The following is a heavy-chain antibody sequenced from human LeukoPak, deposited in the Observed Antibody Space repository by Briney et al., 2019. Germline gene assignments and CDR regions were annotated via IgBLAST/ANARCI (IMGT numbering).Heavy chain of an antibody. CDR2: INPKTGGT. CDR3: ARDRRRLTIAFDI. CDR1: GYAFSDYY. J-gene: IGHJ3*02. V-gene: IGHV1-2*02. Sequence: ASVKVSCKASGYAFSDYYLHWVRQAPGQGLDWMGSINPKTGGTNYAQKLQGRVTMTRDTSSNTAYMELSRLTSDDTAVFYCARDRRRLTIAFDIWGQGTMVTVSS. D-gene: IGHD3-9*01.